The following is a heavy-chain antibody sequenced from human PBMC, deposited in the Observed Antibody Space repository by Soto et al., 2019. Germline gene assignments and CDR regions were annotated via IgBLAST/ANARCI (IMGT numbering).Heavy chain of an antibody. J-gene: IGHJ2*01. V-gene: IGHV3-30*03. D-gene: IGHD2-21*02. CDR3: TRHALQYCGGDCYLLPYFDL. CDR2: ISYDGSNK. Sequence: PGGSLRLSCAASGFTFSSYGMHWVRQAPGKGLEWVAVISYDGSNKYYADSVKGRFTISRDNSKNTVYLQMNSLRAEDTAVYYCTRHALQYCGGDCYLLPYFDLWGRGTLVTVSS. CDR1: GFTFSSYG.